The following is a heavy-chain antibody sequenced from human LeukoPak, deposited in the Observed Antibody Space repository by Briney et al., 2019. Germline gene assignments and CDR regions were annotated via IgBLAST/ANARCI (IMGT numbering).Heavy chain of an antibody. D-gene: IGHD1-26*01. CDR1: GYTFTSYY. Sequence: GASVKVSCKASGYTFTSYYMHWVRQAPGQGLEWMGIINPSGGSTSYAQKFQGRVTMTRDTPTSTVYMELSSLRSEDTAVYYCARDPLLRRDAFDIWGQGTMVTVSS. V-gene: IGHV1-46*01. J-gene: IGHJ3*02. CDR3: ARDPLLRRDAFDI. CDR2: INPSGGST.